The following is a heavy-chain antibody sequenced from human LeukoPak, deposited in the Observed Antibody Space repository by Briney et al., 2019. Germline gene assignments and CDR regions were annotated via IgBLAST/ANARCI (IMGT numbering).Heavy chain of an antibody. CDR3: AKDIGLFLLDLYGMDV. V-gene: IGHV3-43*02. D-gene: IGHD2-21*01. CDR1: GFTFDDYA. J-gene: IGHJ6*02. Sequence: GGSLRLSCAASGFTFDDYAMHWVRQAPGKGLEWVSPISGDGGSIYYADSVKGRFTISRDNSKNSLYLQMNSLRTEDTALYYCAKDIGLFLLDLYGMDVWGQGTTVTVSS. CDR2: ISGDGGSI.